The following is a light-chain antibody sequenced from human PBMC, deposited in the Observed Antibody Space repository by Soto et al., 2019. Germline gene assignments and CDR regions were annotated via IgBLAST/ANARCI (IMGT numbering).Light chain of an antibody. CDR3: MQGTHWPPT. CDR1: HVLVYSDANTY. Sequence: VRTQPSFSLTVSVGQRSSISCRPSHVLVYSDANTYVNWLQQRPGQSPRRLIDKVSNRDSGVPDRFSGSGSGTDYKLKISRVEAEDVGVYYCMQGTHWPPTFGQGTKVDIK. J-gene: IGKJ1*01. V-gene: IGKV2-30*01. CDR2: KVS.